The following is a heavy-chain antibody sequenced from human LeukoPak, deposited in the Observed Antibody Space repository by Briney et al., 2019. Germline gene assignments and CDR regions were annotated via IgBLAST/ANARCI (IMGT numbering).Heavy chain of an antibody. J-gene: IGHJ4*02. CDR3: ARDLEPTVATAGGNYFDY. V-gene: IGHV3-66*01. CDR2: IYSGGST. CDR1: GFTVSNNY. Sequence: GGSLRLSCEASGFTVSNNYMSWIRQAPGKGLEWVSVIYSGGSTYYADSVKGRFTTSRDNSKNTVYLQMNSLRAEDTAVYYCARDLEPTVATAGGNYFDYWGQGTLVTVSS. D-gene: IGHD4-17*01.